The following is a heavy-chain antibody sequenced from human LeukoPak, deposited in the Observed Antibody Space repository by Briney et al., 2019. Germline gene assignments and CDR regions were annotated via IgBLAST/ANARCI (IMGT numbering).Heavy chain of an antibody. CDR3: ARDSVRSRGGAFDI. CDR2: ISVSGTTI. D-gene: IGHD2-15*01. CDR1: GFTFSDYE. J-gene: IGHJ3*02. V-gene: IGHV3-48*03. Sequence: PGGSLRLSCAASGFTFSDYEMNWVRQAPGKGLEWLSHISVSGTTIHYADSVKGRFTISRDNAKNSLYLQMNSLRAEDTAVYYCARDSVRSRGGAFDIWGQGTMVTVSS.